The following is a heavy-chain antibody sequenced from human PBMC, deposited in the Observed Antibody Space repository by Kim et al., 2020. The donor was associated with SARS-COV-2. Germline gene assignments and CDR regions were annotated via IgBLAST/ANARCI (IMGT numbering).Heavy chain of an antibody. CDR1: GGSFSGYY. CDR3: ARVSLDIAVAGPGAGWFDP. V-gene: IGHV4-34*01. J-gene: IGHJ5*02. Sequence: SETLSLTCAVYGGSFSGYYWSWIRQPPGKGLEWIGEINHSGSTNYNPSLKSRVTISVDTSKNQFSLKLSSVTAAATAVYYCARVSLDIAVAGPGAGWFDPWGQGTLVTVSS. D-gene: IGHD6-19*01. CDR2: INHSGST.